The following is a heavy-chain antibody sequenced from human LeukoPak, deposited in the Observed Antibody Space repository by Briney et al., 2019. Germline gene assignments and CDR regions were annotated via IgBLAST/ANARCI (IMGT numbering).Heavy chain of an antibody. CDR2: INPNSGGT. CDR1: GYTFTVYY. CDR3: ARDIAARSGYFDY. V-gene: IGHV1-2*02. Sequence: GASVNVSCTASGYTFTVYYMHWVRQAPGQGLEWMGWINPNSGGTNYAQKFQGRVTMTRDTSISTAYMELSRLRSDDTAVYYCARDIAARSGYFDYWGQGTLVTVSS. D-gene: IGHD6-6*01. J-gene: IGHJ4*02.